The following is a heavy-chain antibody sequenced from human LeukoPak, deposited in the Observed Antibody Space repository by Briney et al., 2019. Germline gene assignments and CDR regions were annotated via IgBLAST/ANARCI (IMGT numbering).Heavy chain of an antibody. CDR3: ARARTGYSSGWFYYYYYYMDV. J-gene: IGHJ6*03. D-gene: IGHD6-19*01. V-gene: IGHV7-4-1*02. Sequence: ASVKVSCKASGYTFTSYAMNWVRQAPGQGLEWVGWIYTNTEDPTYAQGFTGRFVFSLDTSVSTAYLQISSLKAEDTAVYYCARARTGYSSGWFYYYYYYMDVWGKGTTVTVSS. CDR1: GYTFTSYA. CDR2: IYTNTEDP.